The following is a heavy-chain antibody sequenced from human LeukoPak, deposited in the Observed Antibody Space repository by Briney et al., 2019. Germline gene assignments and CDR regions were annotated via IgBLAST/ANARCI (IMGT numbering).Heavy chain of an antibody. CDR1: GGSISSGGYS. CDR2: NYHSGST. Sequence: SQTLSLTCAVSGGSISSGGYSWSWIRQPPGKGLEWIGYNYHSGSTYYNPSLKSRVTISVDRSKNQFSLKLSSVAAADTAVYYCARVGDFLDAFDIWGQGTMVTVSS. V-gene: IGHV4-30-2*01. CDR3: ARVGDFLDAFDI. J-gene: IGHJ3*02. D-gene: IGHD3-10*01.